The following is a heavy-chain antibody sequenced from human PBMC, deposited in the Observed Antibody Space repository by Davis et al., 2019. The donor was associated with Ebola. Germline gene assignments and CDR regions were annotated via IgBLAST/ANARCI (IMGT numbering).Heavy chain of an antibody. CDR1: GFTFSSYG. Sequence: GGSLRLSCAASGFTFSSYGMHWVRQAPGKGLEWVAVIWYDGSNKYYADSVKGRFTISRDTSKNTLYLQMDSLRSEDTAVYFCAKDRGSYSSTWLDYWGQGTLVTVSS. D-gene: IGHD6-13*01. CDR3: AKDRGSYSSTWLDY. V-gene: IGHV3-30*02. CDR2: IWYDGSNK. J-gene: IGHJ4*02.